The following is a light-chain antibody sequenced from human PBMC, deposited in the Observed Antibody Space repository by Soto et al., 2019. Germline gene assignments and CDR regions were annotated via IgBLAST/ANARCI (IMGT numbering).Light chain of an antibody. V-gene: IGLV1-44*01. CDR2: SNN. CDR3: ASWDDSLKNVV. Sequence: QAVVTQPPSASGTPGQRVTISCSGSNSNIGSDTVNWYQQVPGKAPKLLIYSNNQRPSGVPDRFSGSKSGTSTSLAISGLQSEDEADHYCASWDDSLKNVVFGGGTKLTVL. CDR1: NSNIGSDT. J-gene: IGLJ2*01.